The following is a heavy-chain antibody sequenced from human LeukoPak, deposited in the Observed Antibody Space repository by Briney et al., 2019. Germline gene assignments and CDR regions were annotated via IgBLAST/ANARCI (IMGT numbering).Heavy chain of an antibody. V-gene: IGHV3-23*01. J-gene: IGHJ4*02. CDR2: ISGSGDST. CDR3: AKDNGIVAPSIPLDY. D-gene: IGHD5-12*01. Sequence: PGGSLRLSCAASGFTFSNYALHWVRQAPGKGLEWVSAISGSGDSTYYADSVKGRFTFSRDNSKSTLFLQMNSLRAEDTAVYYCAKDNGIVAPSIPLDYWGLGTLVTVSS. CDR1: GFTFSNYA.